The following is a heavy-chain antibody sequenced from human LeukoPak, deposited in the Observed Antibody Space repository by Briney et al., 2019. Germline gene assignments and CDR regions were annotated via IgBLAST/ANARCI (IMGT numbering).Heavy chain of an antibody. Sequence: GRSLRLSCAASGFTFSTCSMKWVRQAPGKALEWVSSISGSSYRIYYADSVKGRFTISRDDANNLLYLQMNSLRAEDTAVYYCASGTIVGARGADNWGQGTLVTVSS. D-gene: IGHD1-26*01. CDR1: GFTFSTCS. J-gene: IGHJ4*02. CDR2: ISGSSYRI. V-gene: IGHV3-21*01. CDR3: ASGTIVGARGADN.